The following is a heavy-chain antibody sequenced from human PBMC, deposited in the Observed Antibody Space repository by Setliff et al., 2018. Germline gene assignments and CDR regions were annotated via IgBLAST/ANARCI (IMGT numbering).Heavy chain of an antibody. J-gene: IGHJ5*02. D-gene: IGHD3-10*01. CDR1: GYSFSTYW. CDR2: IYPGDSDT. Sequence: GESLKISCKGSGYSFSTYWIGWVRQVPGKGLEWMGIIYPGDSDTRYSPSFQGQVTISADKSIGTAYLQWSSLKASDTAMYYCARTTYSYGSGSYYTFDPWGQGTLVTVS. V-gene: IGHV5-51*01. CDR3: ARTTYSYGSGSYYTFDP.